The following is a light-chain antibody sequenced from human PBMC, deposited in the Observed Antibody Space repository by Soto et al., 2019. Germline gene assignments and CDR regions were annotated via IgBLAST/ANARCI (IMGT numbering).Light chain of an antibody. J-gene: IGKJ1*01. CDR2: AAS. Sequence: DIQLTQSPSFLSASVGDRVTITCRASQGISSYLAWYQQKPGKAPKLLIYAASTLQSGVPSRFSGTGSGTEFTLTISSLQPEDFETYYCQQLNNYHRTFGKRTKVDI. CDR1: QGISSY. V-gene: IGKV1-9*01. CDR3: QQLNNYHRT.